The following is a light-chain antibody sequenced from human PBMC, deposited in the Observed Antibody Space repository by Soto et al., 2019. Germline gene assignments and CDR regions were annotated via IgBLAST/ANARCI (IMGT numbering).Light chain of an antibody. CDR1: SSNIGAGYD. CDR3: QSYDSSLSGFYV. J-gene: IGLJ1*01. CDR2: GNS. V-gene: IGLV1-40*01. Sequence: VLTQPPSVSGAPGQRVTISCTGSSSNIGAGYDVHWYQQLPGTAPKLLIYGNSNRPSGVPDRFSGSKSGTSASLAITGLQAEDEADYYCQSYDSSLSGFYVFGTGTKVTVL.